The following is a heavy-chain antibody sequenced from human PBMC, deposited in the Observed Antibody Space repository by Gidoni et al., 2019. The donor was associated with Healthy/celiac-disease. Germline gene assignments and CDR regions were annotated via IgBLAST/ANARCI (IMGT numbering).Heavy chain of an antibody. CDR2: TRNKANSYTT. CDR3: AREIVVVPAAEVQYYFDY. CDR1: GFTFSDNY. V-gene: IGHV3-72*01. Sequence: EVQLVESGGGLVQPGGSLRLSCAASGFTFSDNYMDWVRQAPGKGLEWVGRTRNKANSYTTEYAASVKGRFTISRDDSKNSLYLQMNSLKTEDTAVYYCAREIVVVPAAEVQYYFDYWGQGTLVTVSS. D-gene: IGHD2-2*01. J-gene: IGHJ4*02.